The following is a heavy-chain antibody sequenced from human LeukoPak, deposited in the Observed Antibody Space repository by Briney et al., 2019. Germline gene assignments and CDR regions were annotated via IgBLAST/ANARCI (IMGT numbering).Heavy chain of an antibody. CDR1: GGSISSGGYY. J-gene: IGHJ4*02. V-gene: IGHV4-31*03. CDR3: ARVWNDYGDYVPDY. CDR2: IYYSGST. Sequence: SQTLSLTCTVSGGSISSGGYYWSWIRQHPGKGLEWIGYIYYSGSTYYNPSLKSRVTISVDTPKNQFSLKLSSVTAADTAVYYCARVWNDYGDYVPDYWGQGTLVTVSS. D-gene: IGHD4-17*01.